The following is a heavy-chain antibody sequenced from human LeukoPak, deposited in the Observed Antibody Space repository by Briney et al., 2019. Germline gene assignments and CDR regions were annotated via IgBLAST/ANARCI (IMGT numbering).Heavy chain of an antibody. Sequence: VASVKVSCKTSGYTFSNYGVSWVRQAPGQGLEWMGWISAYNNNTNYAQKFQGRLTMTTDTSTSTAYMELRSLRSDDTAVYYCARGARISSSWYSSVWGQGTLITAS. CDR1: GYTFSNYG. CDR2: ISAYNNNT. D-gene: IGHD2-2*01. J-gene: IGHJ4*02. CDR3: ARGARISSSWYSSV. V-gene: IGHV1-18*01.